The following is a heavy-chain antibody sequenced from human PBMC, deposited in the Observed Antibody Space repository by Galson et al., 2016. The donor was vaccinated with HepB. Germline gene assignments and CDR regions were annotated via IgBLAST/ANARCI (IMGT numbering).Heavy chain of an antibody. CDR2: IRYSGTT. V-gene: IGHV4-59*11. J-gene: IGHJ4*02. CDR1: GASISSHH. Sequence: ETLSLTCSVSGASISSHHWSWIRQAPGKGPEWIGYIRYSGTTNYKSSLESRVTISIDTSKTQLSLKLTSVTAADTAVYFCATIESGRRFFESWGQGILVTVSS. D-gene: IGHD3-9*01. CDR3: ATIESGRRFFES.